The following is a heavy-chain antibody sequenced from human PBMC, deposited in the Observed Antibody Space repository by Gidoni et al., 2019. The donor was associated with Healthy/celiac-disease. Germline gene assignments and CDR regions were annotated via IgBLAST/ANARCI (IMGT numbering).Heavy chain of an antibody. CDR2: INHSGST. V-gene: IGHV4-34*01. CDR1: GGSFSGYY. CDR3: VVSSMVRGVIWDY. Sequence: QVQLQQWGAGLLKPSETLSLTCAVYGGSFSGYYWSWIRQPPGQGLEWIGEINHSGSTNYNPSLKRRVTISVDTSKNQFSLKLSSVTAADTAVYYCVVSSMVRGVIWDYWGQGTLVTVSS. J-gene: IGHJ4*02. D-gene: IGHD3-10*01.